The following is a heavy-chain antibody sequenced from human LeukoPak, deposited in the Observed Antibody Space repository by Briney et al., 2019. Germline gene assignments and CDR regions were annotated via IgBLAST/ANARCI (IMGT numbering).Heavy chain of an antibody. CDR2: FDPEDGET. J-gene: IGHJ5*02. CDR1: GYTLTELS. D-gene: IGHD2-21*02. V-gene: IGHV1-24*01. Sequence: GASVKVSCKVSGYTLTELSMHWVRQAPGKGLEWMGGFDPEDGETIYAQKFQGRVTMTEDTSTDTAYMELSSLRSEDTAVYYCATVLAYCGGDCYLPWGQGTLVTVSS. CDR3: ATVLAYCGGDCYLP.